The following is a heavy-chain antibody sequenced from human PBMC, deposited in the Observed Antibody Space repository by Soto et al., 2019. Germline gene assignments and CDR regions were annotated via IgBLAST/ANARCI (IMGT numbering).Heavy chain of an antibody. V-gene: IGHV3-66*01. CDR3: AREPRYCRGGSCSITGDAYDI. Sequence: EVQLVESGGGLVQPGGSLRLSCTASGFIVSNTYVNWVRQAPGKGLEWVSVISNRGDTHYADSVRGRFSLSRDISDNSLHLQMNNLRVEDMAAYYCAREPRYCRGGSCSITGDAYDIWGQGTMVTVSS. CDR1: GFIVSNTY. D-gene: IGHD2-15*01. J-gene: IGHJ3*02. CDR2: ISNRGDT.